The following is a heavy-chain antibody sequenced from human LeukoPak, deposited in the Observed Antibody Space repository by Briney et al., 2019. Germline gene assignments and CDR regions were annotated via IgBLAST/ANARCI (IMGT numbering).Heavy chain of an antibody. CDR3: ASLPSGSYGYYFDY. CDR1: GGSISSYY. J-gene: IGHJ4*02. V-gene: IGHV4-4*07. Sequence: SETLSLTCTVSGGSISSYYWSWIRQPAGKGLEWIGRIYTSGSTNYNPSLKSRVTISVDTSKNQFSLKLSSVTAADTAVYYCASLPSGSYGYYFDYWGQGTLVTVSS. D-gene: IGHD1-26*01. CDR2: IYTSGST.